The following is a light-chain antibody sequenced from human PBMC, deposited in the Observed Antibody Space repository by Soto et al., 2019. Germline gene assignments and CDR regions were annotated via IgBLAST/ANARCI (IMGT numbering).Light chain of an antibody. J-gene: IGKJ4*01. Sequence: AIQMTQSPSSLSASAGDRVTITCRASQGIRNDLSWYQQKPGKAPKLLIYDASSLQSGVPSRFSGSGSGTDFTLTISSLQPEDFATYYCQQFNSYPSLTFGGGTKVEIK. CDR3: QQFNSYPSLT. V-gene: IGKV1-6*01. CDR2: DAS. CDR1: QGIRND.